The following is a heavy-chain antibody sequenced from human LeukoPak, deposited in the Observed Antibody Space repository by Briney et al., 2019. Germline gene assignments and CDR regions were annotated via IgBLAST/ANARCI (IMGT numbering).Heavy chain of an antibody. J-gene: IGHJ6*02. CDR1: GGSISSYH. CDR3: ARVSIAAAGHYYYGMDV. CDR2: ISYSGST. Sequence: SETLSLTCTVSGGSISSYHWTWIRQPPGRELEWIGYISYSGSTNYNPSLKSRVTISVDTSKNQFSLKLSSVTAADTAVYYCARVSIAAAGHYYYGMDVWGQGTTVTVSS. V-gene: IGHV4-59*08. D-gene: IGHD6-13*01.